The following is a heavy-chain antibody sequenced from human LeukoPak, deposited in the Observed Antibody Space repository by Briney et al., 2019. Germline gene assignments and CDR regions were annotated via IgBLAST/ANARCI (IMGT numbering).Heavy chain of an antibody. CDR2: MNPNSGNT. V-gene: IGHV1-18*01. CDR1: GYTFTSYD. D-gene: IGHD2-2*01. Sequence: GASVKVSCKASGYTFTSYDINRVRQATGQGLEWMGWMNPNSGNTNYAQKLQGRVTMTTDTSTSTAYMELRSLRSDDTAVYYCARVVVVPAAMPDPYYYYYMDVWGKGTTVTVSS. CDR3: ARVVVVPAAMPDPYYYYYMDV. J-gene: IGHJ6*03.